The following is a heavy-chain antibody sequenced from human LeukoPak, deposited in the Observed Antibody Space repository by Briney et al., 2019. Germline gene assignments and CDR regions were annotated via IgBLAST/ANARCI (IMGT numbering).Heavy chain of an antibody. CDR2: ISSSSSTI. J-gene: IGHJ4*02. CDR1: GFAFSSYA. Sequence: GGSLRLSCAASGFAFSSYAMSWVRQAPGKGLEWVSYISSSSSTIYYADSVKGRFTISRDNAKTSLYLQMNSLRDEDTAVYYCATSYQYWGQGTLVTVSS. D-gene: IGHD2-2*01. V-gene: IGHV3-48*02. CDR3: ATSYQY.